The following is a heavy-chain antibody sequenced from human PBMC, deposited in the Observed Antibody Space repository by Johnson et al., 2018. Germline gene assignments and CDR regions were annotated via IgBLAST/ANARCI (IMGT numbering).Heavy chain of an antibody. V-gene: IGHV3-30-3*01. D-gene: IGHD3-3*01. CDR2: ISYDGSNK. CDR3: ARGPQRFLENQPTHTHEFYYYYYMDV. CDR1: GFTFSSYA. J-gene: IGHJ6*03. Sequence: QVQLVESGGGVVQPGRSLRLSCAASGFTFSSYAMHWVRQAPGKGLEWVAVISYDGSNKYYADSVKGRFTISRDNSKNPLYLQMNSLRAEETAVYYCARGPQRFLENQPTHTHEFYYYYYMDVWGKGTTVTVSS.